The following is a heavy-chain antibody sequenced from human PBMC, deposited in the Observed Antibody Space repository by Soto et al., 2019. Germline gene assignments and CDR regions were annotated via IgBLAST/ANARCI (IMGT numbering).Heavy chain of an antibody. D-gene: IGHD3-10*01. V-gene: IGHV3-13*01. Sequence: EVQLVESGGGLVQPGGSLRLSCAASGFTFSSYDMHWVRQAPGRGLEWVSVIGTAGDTSYRGSVKGRFTISREKANNSLYLQMNGLLAGDTAVYYCARGFGSFYYMDVWGKGTTVTVSS. J-gene: IGHJ6*03. CDR3: ARGFGSFYYMDV. CDR2: IGTAGDT. CDR1: GFTFSSYD.